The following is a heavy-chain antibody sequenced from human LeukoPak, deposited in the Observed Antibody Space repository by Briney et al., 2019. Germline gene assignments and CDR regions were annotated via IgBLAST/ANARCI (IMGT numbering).Heavy chain of an antibody. CDR2: ISSSSSYI. Sequence: GGSLRLSCAASGFTFSSYSMNWVRQAPGKGLEWVSSISSSSSYIYCADSVKGRFTISRDNAKNSLYLQMNSLRAEDTAVYYCARDLKRRVYYDSSGSDDAFDIWGQGTMVTVSS. CDR3: ARDLKRRVYYDSSGSDDAFDI. D-gene: IGHD3-22*01. J-gene: IGHJ3*02. CDR1: GFTFSSYS. V-gene: IGHV3-21*01.